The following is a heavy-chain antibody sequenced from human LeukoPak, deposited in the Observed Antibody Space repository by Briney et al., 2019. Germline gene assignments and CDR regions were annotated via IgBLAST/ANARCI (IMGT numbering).Heavy chain of an antibody. CDR2: IYYSGST. CDR3: ARESRRLVVVPAARQFDY. V-gene: IGHV4-30-4*08. D-gene: IGHD2-2*01. Sequence: SETLSLTCTVSGGSISSGDYYWSWIRQPPGKGLEWIGYIYYSGSTYYNPSLKSRVTISVDTSKNQFSLKLSSVTAADTAVYYCARESRRLVVVPAARQFDYWGQGTLVTVSS. J-gene: IGHJ4*02. CDR1: GGSISSGDYY.